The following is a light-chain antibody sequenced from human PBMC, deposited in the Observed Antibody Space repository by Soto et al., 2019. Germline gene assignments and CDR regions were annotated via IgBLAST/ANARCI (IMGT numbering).Light chain of an antibody. Sequence: EIVLTQSPGTLSLSPGERATLTCRASQTVTSSYLAWYQQKPGQAPRLLMYGASSRATGIPDRFSGSGSGTDFTLTINRLEPEDFAVYYCHQYGSSPLTFGPGTKVDIK. CDR3: HQYGSSPLT. CDR2: GAS. CDR1: QTVTSSY. J-gene: IGKJ3*01. V-gene: IGKV3-20*01.